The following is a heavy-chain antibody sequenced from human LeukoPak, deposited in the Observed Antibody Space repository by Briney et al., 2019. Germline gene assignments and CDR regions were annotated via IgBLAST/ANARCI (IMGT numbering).Heavy chain of an antibody. V-gene: IGHV1-8*02. J-gene: IGHJ4*02. CDR3: ARGRAGGNRLRKTYYFDY. CDR1: GYIFPNYD. CDR2: VNPNNGNT. Sequence: ASVKVSCKASGYIFPNYDINWVRQATGQGLEWMGWVNPNNGNTGFAQKFQGRVTMSRDTSISTAYMELSSLRSEDTAVYYCARGRAGGNRLRKTYYFDYWGQGTLVTVSS. D-gene: IGHD4-17*01.